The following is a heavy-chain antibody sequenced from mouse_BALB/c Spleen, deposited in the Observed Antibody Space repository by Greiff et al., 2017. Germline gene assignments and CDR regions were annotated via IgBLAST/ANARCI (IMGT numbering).Heavy chain of an antibody. V-gene: IGHV14-3*02. CDR3: ASLLYGNYDN. CDR1: GFNIKDTY. D-gene: IGHD2-1*01. J-gene: IGHJ2*01. CDR2: IDPANGNT. Sequence: VQLQQSGAELVKPGASVKLSCTASGFNIKDTYMHWVKQRPEQGLEWIGRIDPANGNTKYDPKFQGKATITADTSSNTAYLQLSSLTSEDTAVYYCASLLYGNYDNGGKGTTLTVSS.